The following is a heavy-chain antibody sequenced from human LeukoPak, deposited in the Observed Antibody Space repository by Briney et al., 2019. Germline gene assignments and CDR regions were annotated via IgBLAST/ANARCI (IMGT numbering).Heavy chain of an antibody. Sequence: SETLSLTCTVSGGSISSTSYYWGWIRQPPGKGLEWIGTINYSGCTYYNPSLKSRVTISVDTSKNQIPLKLNSVTAADTAMYYCARHGDLLSPFQTWGQGTLVTVSS. V-gene: IGHV4-39*01. CDR3: ARHGDLLSPFQT. CDR2: INYSGCT. J-gene: IGHJ5*02. CDR1: GGSISSTSYY. D-gene: IGHD2-21*02.